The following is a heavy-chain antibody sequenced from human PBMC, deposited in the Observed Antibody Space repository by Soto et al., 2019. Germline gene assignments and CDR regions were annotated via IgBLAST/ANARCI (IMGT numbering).Heavy chain of an antibody. V-gene: IGHV4-39*01. CDR3: ARLSKILVPFDP. CDR2: IYYSGST. D-gene: IGHD2-8*02. CDR1: GGYIRSSSHY. J-gene: IGHJ5*02. Sequence: LATMSLSCTVSGGYIRSSSHYWGWVRQPPGKGLEWIGSIYYSGSTYYNPSLKSRVTISVDTSKNQFSLNLSSVTAADTAVYYCARLSKILVPFDPWGQGTLVTVSS.